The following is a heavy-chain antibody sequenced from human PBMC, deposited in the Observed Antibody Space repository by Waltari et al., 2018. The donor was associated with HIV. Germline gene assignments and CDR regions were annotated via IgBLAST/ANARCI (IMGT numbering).Heavy chain of an antibody. CDR1: GFTFSSYA. CDR2: ISGRGGST. Sequence: EVQLLESGGGLVQPGGSLRLSCAASGFTFSSYAMSWVRQAPGKGLEWVSAISGRGGSTYYADSVKGRFTISRDNSKNTLYLQMNSLRAEDTAVYYCAKKAADVTYYYDSSGYISDWGQGTLVTVSS. J-gene: IGHJ4*02. D-gene: IGHD3-22*01. CDR3: AKKAADVTYYYDSSGYISD. V-gene: IGHV3-23*01.